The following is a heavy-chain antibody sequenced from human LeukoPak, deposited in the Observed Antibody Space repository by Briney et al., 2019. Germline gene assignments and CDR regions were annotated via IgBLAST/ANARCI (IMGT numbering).Heavy chain of an antibody. J-gene: IGHJ3*02. D-gene: IGHD3-10*01. CDR3: AKDYGSGSVGPHAFDI. V-gene: IGHV3-13*01. Sequence: PGGSPRLSCAASGFTFSRHDMHCVRQATGKGLEWVSGIGIAGDTYYPGSVKGRFTISRDNSKNSLYLQMNSLRAEDTALYYCAKDYGSGSVGPHAFDIWGQGTMVTVSS. CDR1: GFTFSRHD. CDR2: IGIAGDT.